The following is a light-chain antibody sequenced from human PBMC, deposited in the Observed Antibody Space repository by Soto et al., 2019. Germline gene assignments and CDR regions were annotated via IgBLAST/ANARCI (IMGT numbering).Light chain of an antibody. V-gene: IGLV2-14*01. J-gene: IGLJ1*01. CDR1: SSDVGGYNY. Sequence: QSALTQPASVSGSPGQSITISCTGTSSDVGGYNYVSWYQQHPGKAPKLMIYEVSNRPSGVSNCFSGSKSGNTASLTISGLQAEDEADYYCSSYTSSSTTYVFGTGTKLTVL. CDR2: EVS. CDR3: SSYTSSSTTYV.